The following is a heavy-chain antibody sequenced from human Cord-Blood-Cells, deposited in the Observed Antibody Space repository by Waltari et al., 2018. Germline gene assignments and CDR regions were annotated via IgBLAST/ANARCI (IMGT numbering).Heavy chain of an antibody. V-gene: IGHV1-8*01. CDR1: GYTLTSYD. Sequence: QVQLVQSGAEVTKPGASVKVSCKASGYTLTSYDINWVRQATGQGLEWMGWMNPNSGNTGYAQKFQGRVTMTRNTSISTAYMELSSLRSEDTAVYYCAHITGDPIWGDAFDIWGQGTMVTVSS. CDR2: MNPNSGNT. J-gene: IGHJ3*02. CDR3: AHITGDPIWGDAFDI. D-gene: IGHD7-27*01.